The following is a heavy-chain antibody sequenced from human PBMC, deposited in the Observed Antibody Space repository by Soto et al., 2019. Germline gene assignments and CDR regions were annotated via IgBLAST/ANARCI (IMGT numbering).Heavy chain of an antibody. CDR1: GCTFNNYA. D-gene: IGHD1-1*01. CDR2: ISDSGGGT. Sequence: GGSLRLSCEASGCTFNNYAMSWVRQAPGNGLECVSAISDSGGGTYYADSVKGRFTISRDNSRNTLYLQMNSLSAEDTAIYYCAKFVQVSGTDYWGQGTQVTVSS. V-gene: IGHV3-23*01. CDR3: AKFVQVSGTDY. J-gene: IGHJ4*02.